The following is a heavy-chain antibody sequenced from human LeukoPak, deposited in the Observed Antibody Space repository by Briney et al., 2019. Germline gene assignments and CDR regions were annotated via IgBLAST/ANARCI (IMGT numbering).Heavy chain of an antibody. CDR1: GGSFSGYY. J-gene: IGHJ4*02. V-gene: IGHV4-34*01. Sequence: SETLSLTCVVYGGSFSGYYWSWIRQPPGKGLEWIGEINHSGSTNYNPSLKSRVNISIDTSKNQFSLKLTSVTAADTAVYYCASLRYTAGYWGQGTLVTVSS. CDR3: ASLRYTAGY. CDR2: INHSGST. D-gene: IGHD5-18*01.